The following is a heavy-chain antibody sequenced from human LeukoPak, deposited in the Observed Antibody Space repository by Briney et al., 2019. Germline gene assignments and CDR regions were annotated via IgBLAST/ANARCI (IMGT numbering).Heavy chain of an antibody. D-gene: IGHD4-23*01. CDR3: ASGRTVAAYYYYGMDV. V-gene: IGHV1-69*01. Sequence: GASVKVSCQASGGPFSSYAISWVRPAPGQGLEWMGGIIPIFGTANYAQKFQGRVTITADESTSTAYMELSSLRSEDTAVYYCASGRTVAAYYYYGMDVWGQGTTVTVSS. CDR1: GGPFSSYA. J-gene: IGHJ6*02. CDR2: IIPIFGTA.